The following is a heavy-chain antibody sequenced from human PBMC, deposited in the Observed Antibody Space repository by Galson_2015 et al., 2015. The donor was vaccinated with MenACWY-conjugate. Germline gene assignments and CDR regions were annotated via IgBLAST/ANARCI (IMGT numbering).Heavy chain of an antibody. CDR2: FDPEDGET. V-gene: IGHV1-24*01. Sequence: SVKVSCKASGGTFSSYAISWVRQAPGKGLEWMGGFDPEDGETIYAQKFQGRVTMTEDTSTDTAYMELSSLRSEDTAVYYCASEWELLRWGQGTLVTVSS. CDR3: ASEWELLR. CDR1: GGTFSSYA. D-gene: IGHD1-26*01. J-gene: IGHJ4*02.